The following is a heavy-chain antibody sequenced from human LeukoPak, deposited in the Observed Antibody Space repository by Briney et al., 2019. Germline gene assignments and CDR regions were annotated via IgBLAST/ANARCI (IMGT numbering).Heavy chain of an antibody. CDR2: IYYSGST. J-gene: IGHJ4*02. V-gene: IGHV4-59*01. D-gene: IGHD6-19*01. CDR1: GGSISSYY. CDR3: ASSGYSSGWVYFDY. Sequence: SETLSLTCTVPGGSISSYYWSWIRQPPGKGLEWIGYIYYSGSTNYNPSLKSRVTISVDTSKNQFSLKLSSVTAADTAVYYCASSGYSSGWVYFDYWGQGTLVTVSS.